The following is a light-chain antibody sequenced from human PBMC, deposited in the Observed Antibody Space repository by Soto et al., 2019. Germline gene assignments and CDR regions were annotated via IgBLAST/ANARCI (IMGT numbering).Light chain of an antibody. V-gene: IGLV2-14*03. CDR1: SSDVGGYNY. J-gene: IGLJ2*01. CDR3: SSYTGSSTVL. Sequence: QLVLTQPASVSGSPGQSITISCTGTSSDVGGYNYVSWYQQHPGKAPKLMIYDVNNRPSGVSNRFSGSKSGNTASLTISGLQAEDEADYHCSSYTGSSTVLFGGGTKLTVL. CDR2: DVN.